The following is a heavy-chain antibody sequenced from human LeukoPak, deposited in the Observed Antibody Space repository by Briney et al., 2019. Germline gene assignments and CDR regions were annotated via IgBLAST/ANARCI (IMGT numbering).Heavy chain of an antibody. D-gene: IGHD2-21*02. CDR2: ISGSGGST. V-gene: IGHV3-23*01. CDR1: GFTFSSYA. CDR3: SKDSPYLGGYFFDTKNRFHP. J-gene: IGHJ5*02. Sequence: GGSLRLSCAASGFTFSSYAMSWVRQAPGKGLEWVSAISGSGGSTYYADSVKGRFTISRDNSHHTLFSQINRLRAQDKAVFYRSKDSPYLGGYFFDTKNRFHPWGQGTLVPVSS.